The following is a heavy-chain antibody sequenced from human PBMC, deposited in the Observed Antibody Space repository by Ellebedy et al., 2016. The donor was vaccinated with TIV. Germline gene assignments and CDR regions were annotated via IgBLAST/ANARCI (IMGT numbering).Heavy chain of an antibody. J-gene: IGHJ3*02. V-gene: IGHV1-3*01. Sequence: ASVKVSCKASGYTFTSYAMHWVRQAPGQRLEWMGWINAGNGNTKYSQKFQGRVTITRDTSASTAYMELSSLRSEDTAVYYCARVRDSSSSGPMVAFNIWGQGTMVTVSS. D-gene: IGHD6-6*01. CDR1: GYTFTSYA. CDR3: ARVRDSSSSGPMVAFNI. CDR2: INAGNGNT.